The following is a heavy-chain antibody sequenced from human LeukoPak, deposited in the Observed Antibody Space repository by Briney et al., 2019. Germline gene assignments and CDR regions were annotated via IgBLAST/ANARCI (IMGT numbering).Heavy chain of an antibody. CDR1: GYSFTSYV. V-gene: IGHV1-18*01. D-gene: IGHD2-15*01. J-gene: IGHJ4*02. CDR3: ARDVGCSGGSCYLAVLGY. Sequence: HRASAKVSCKASGYSFTSYVISWVRQAPGQGPELMGWTSAYNVNANYAQKLQGRVTMTTDTSTSTAYMELRSLRSDDTAVYYCARDVGCSGGSCYLAVLGYWGQGTLVTVSS. CDR2: TSAYNVNA.